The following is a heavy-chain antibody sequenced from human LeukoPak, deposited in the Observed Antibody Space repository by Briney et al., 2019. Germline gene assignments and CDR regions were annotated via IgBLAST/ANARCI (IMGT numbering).Heavy chain of an antibody. CDR1: GFTFSSYS. CDR2: ISSSSSYI. J-gene: IGHJ6*02. CDR3: AREITYYDVLTGRRSYYYYYGMDV. V-gene: IGHV3-21*01. Sequence: PGGSLRLSCAASGFTFSSYSMNWVRQAPGKGLEWVSSISSSSSYIYYADSVKGRFTISRDNTKNSLYLQMNSLRDKDTAVYYCAREITYYDVLTGRRSYYYYYGMDVWGQGTTVTVSS. D-gene: IGHD3-9*01.